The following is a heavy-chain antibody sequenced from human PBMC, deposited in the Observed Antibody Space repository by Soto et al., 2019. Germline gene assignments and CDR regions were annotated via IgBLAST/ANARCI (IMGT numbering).Heavy chain of an antibody. J-gene: IGHJ4*02. D-gene: IGHD3-16*02. CDR1: GGSINSGGYF. V-gene: IGHV4-31*03. CDR2: IYYSGST. Sequence: QGRPQELGPGLVKPSQTLSLTCTVPGGSINSGGYFWSWIRQHPGKGLEWIGYIYYSGSTSYNPSLKSRLTISVDTSKTQFSLKLSSVTAADTAVYYCARGVIHWGQGTLVPVPS. CDR3: ARGVIH.